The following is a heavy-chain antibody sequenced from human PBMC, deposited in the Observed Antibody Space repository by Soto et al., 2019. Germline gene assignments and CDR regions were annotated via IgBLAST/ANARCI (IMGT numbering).Heavy chain of an antibody. J-gene: IGHJ4*02. D-gene: IGHD3-16*01. CDR3: AFGNLSYYFDF. V-gene: IGHV3-33*01. CDR2: IWYDGSDK. Sequence: GGSLRLSCAASGFTFSGFGMHWVRQAPGKGLEWVAIIWYDGSDKYYADSVKGRFTISRDNSKNTLYLQMNSLRAEDTAVYHCAFGNLSYYFDFWGQGTPVTVFS. CDR1: GFTFSGFG.